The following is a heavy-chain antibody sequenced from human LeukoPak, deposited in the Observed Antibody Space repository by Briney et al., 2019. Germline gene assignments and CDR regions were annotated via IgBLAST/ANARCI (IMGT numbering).Heavy chain of an antibody. D-gene: IGHD6-19*01. Sequence: GGSLRLSCAASGFTFSSYAMSWVRQAPGKGLEWVSAISGSGGSTYYADSVKGRFTISRDNSKNTLYLQMNSLRAEDTAVYYCAKGNEAVAGHAEYFQHWGQGTLVTVSS. CDR3: AKGNEAVAGHAEYFQH. CDR1: GFTFSSYA. V-gene: IGHV3-23*01. CDR2: ISGSGGST. J-gene: IGHJ1*01.